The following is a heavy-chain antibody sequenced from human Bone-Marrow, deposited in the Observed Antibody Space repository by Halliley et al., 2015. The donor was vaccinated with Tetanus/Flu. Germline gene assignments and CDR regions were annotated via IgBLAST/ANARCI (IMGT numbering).Heavy chain of an antibody. CDR3: AREGKLVGGAFDL. V-gene: IGHV3-13*04. Sequence: EWVSAIGAAYDTYYLGSVRGRFTSSREKAKNSLYLQMNSLRAGDTAVYYCAREGKLVGGAFDLWGQGTMVTVSS. J-gene: IGHJ3*01. CDR2: IGAAYDT. D-gene: IGHD2-2*01.